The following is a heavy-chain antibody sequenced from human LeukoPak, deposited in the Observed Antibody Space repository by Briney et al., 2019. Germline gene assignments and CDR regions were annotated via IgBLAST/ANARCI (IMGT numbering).Heavy chain of an antibody. J-gene: IGHJ4*02. D-gene: IGHD3-16*01. Sequence: GGSLRLSCAASGFTFSSYAMSWVRQAPGKGLEWVSAISGSGGSTYYADSVKGRFTISRDNSKNTLYLQMNSLRAEDTAVYYCAKQTRRGDPNRKNRDYWGQGTLVTVSS. V-gene: IGHV3-23*01. CDR3: AKQTRRGDPNRKNRDY. CDR2: ISGSGGST. CDR1: GFTFSSYA.